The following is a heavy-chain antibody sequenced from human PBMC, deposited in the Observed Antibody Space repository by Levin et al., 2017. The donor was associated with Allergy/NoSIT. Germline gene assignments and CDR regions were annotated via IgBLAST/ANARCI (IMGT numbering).Heavy chain of an antibody. D-gene: IGHD2-15*01. CDR1: GFQFSLYG. CDR3: AKRGYCSGNTCQSHDAVDV. V-gene: IGHV3-30*18. J-gene: IGHJ3*01. CDR2: IVFDGNDQ. Sequence: GESLKISCAASGFQFSLYGMHWVRQAPGKGLEWVALIVFDGNDQYYADSVKGRFTISRDNSKNTLYLQMSSLRENDTAIYYCAKRGYCSGNTCQSHDAVDVWGQGTLVIVSS.